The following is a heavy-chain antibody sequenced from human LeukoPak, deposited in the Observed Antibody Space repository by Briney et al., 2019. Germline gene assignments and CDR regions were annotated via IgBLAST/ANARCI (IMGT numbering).Heavy chain of an antibody. V-gene: IGHV3-21*04. D-gene: IGHD6-13*01. CDR3: AKTTSTYSSSSDFDY. CDR1: GFTFISYS. J-gene: IGHJ4*02. CDR2: ISSSSSYI. Sequence: PGGSPRLSCAASGFTFISYSMNWVRQAPGKGLEWVSSISSSSSYIYYADSVKGRFTISRDNAKNSLYLQMNSLRAEDTAVYYCAKTTSTYSSSSDFDYWGQGTLVTVSS.